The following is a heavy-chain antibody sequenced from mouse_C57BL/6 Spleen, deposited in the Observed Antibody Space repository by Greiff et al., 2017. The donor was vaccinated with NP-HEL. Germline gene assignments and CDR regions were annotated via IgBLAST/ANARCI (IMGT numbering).Heavy chain of an antibody. D-gene: IGHD1-1*01. CDR2: IDPENGDT. J-gene: IGHJ2*01. CDR3: TTRDYYGSSYVFDY. Sequence: EVQLQQSGAELVRPGASVKLSCTASGFNIKDDYMHWVKQRPEQGLEWIGWIDPENGDTEYASKFQGKATITADTSSNTAYLQLSSLTSEDTAVYYCTTRDYYGSSYVFDYWGQGTTLTVSS. CDR1: GFNIKDDY. V-gene: IGHV14-4*01.